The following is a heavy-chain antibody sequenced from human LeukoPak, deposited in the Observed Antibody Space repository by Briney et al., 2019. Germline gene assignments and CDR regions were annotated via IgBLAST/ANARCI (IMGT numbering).Heavy chain of an antibody. D-gene: IGHD1-26*01. CDR3: ARLVGARGYLDY. CDR2: IYTSGST. V-gene: IGHV4-61*02. J-gene: IGHJ4*02. CDR1: GGSISSGSYY. Sequence: SETLSLTCTVSGGSISSGSYYWSWIRQPAGKGLEWIGRIYTSGSTNYNPSLKSRVTISVDTSKNQFSLKLSSVTAADTAVYYCARLVGARGYLDYWGQGTLVTVSS.